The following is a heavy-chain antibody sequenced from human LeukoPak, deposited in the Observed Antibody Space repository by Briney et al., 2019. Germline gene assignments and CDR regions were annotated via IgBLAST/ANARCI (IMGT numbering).Heavy chain of an antibody. D-gene: IGHD3-9*01. CDR1: GFTFGDYW. CDR2: IKQDGSEN. V-gene: IGHV3-7*05. CDR3: ATYWRHFDWLLSDI. J-gene: IGHJ3*02. Sequence: GGSLRLSCEASGFTFGDYWMTWVRQAPGKGLEGVANIKQDGSENHYVDSVKGRFTISRDNAKNSLYLQMNSLRAEDTAAYYCATYWRHFDWLLSDIWGLGTMVTVSS.